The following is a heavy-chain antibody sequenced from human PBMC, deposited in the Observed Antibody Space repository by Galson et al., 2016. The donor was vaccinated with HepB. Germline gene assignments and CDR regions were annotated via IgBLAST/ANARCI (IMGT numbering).Heavy chain of an antibody. V-gene: IGHV4-59*01. CDR2: IYYSGST. Sequence: SETLSLTCTVSGGSISSSYWSWIRQPPGKGLEWIGYIYYSGSTNYTPSPKSRVTISVDTSKNQFSLKLSSVTAADTAVYYCARVLTMSGSWLYYFDYWGQGTLVTVSS. D-gene: IGHD3-22*01. CDR1: GGSISSSY. J-gene: IGHJ4*02. CDR3: ARVLTMSGSWLYYFDY.